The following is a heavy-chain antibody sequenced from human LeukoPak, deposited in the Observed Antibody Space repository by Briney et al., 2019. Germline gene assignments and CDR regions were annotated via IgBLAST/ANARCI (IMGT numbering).Heavy chain of an antibody. V-gene: IGHV4-39*01. Sequence: SETLSLTCTVSGGSISNSRYYWGWIRQPPGKGLEWIASIFYGGSTHYNPSLKSRVTISVDTSKNQFSLKLSSVTAADTAVYYCARPNYYYYMDVWGKGTTVTISS. CDR2: IFYGGST. CDR3: ARPNYYYYMDV. CDR1: GGSISNSRYY. J-gene: IGHJ6*03.